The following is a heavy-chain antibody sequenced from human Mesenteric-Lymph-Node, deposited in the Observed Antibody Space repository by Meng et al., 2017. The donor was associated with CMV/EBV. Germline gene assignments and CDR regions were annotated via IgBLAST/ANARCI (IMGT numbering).Heavy chain of an antibody. Sequence: ASVKVSCKASGYTFINYYMHWVRQAPGQGLEWMAIINPSGGGPTYAQKLQGRLTMTSDTSTSTVYMELTSLRSEDTAVYYCARDHLLWFGNNGMDVWGQGTTVTVSS. J-gene: IGHJ6*02. CDR3: ARDHLLWFGNNGMDV. CDR1: GYTFINYY. V-gene: IGHV1-46*04. D-gene: IGHD3-10*01. CDR2: INPSGGGP.